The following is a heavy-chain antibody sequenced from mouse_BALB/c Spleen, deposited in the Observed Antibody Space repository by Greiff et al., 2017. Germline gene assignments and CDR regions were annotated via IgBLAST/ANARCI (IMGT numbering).Heavy chain of an antibody. V-gene: IGHV3-2*02. Sequence: EVQLQESGPGLVKPSQSLSLTCTVTGYSITSDYAWNWIRQFPGNKLEWMGYISYSGSTSYNPSLKSRISITRDTSKNQFFLQLNSVTTEDTATYYCARAYYGSSGRYAMDYWGQGTSVTVSS. CDR1: GYSITSDYA. J-gene: IGHJ4*01. CDR3: ARAYYGSSGRYAMDY. CDR2: ISYSGST. D-gene: IGHD1-1*01.